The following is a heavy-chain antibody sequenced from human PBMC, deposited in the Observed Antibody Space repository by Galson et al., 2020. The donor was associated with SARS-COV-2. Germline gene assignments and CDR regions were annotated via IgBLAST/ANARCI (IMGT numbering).Heavy chain of an antibody. CDR2: IIPIFGTA. CDR1: GGTFSSYA. CDR3: ARMGSYCSSTSCRYMDY. V-gene: IGHV1-69*01. D-gene: IGHD2-2*01. Sequence: VKVSCKASGGTFSSYAISWVRQAPGQGLEWMGGIIPIFGTANYAQKFQGRVTITADESTSTAYMELSSLRSEDTAVYYCARMGSYCSSTSCRYMDYWGQGTLVTVSS. J-gene: IGHJ4*02.